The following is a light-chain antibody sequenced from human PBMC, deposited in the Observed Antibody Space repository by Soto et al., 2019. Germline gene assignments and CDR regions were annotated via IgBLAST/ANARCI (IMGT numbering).Light chain of an antibody. J-gene: IGKJ1*01. CDR3: EQFYNYPRT. CDR2: DAS. CDR1: QDISKF. Sequence: DIQITPSPDSLSASIGDIGSFTCQASQDISKFLNWYQHIPGKAPKLLIYDASTLQTGVPSRFIGSGSGTDFTRTISYLQSEDFGTYYCEQFYNYPRTFGQGTKVDIK. V-gene: IGKV1-33*01.